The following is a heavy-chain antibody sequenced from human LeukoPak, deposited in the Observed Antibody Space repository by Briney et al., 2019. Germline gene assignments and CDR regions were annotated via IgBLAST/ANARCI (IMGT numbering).Heavy chain of an antibody. CDR2: ISSSSSTI. Sequence: GGSLRLSCAASGFTFSSYSMNWVRQAPGKGLEWVSYISSSSSTIYYADSVKGRFTISGDNAKNSLYLQMNSLRAEDTAVYYCAGSLRYFDWLPSPFDYWGQGTLVTVSS. CDR1: GFTFSSYS. CDR3: AGSLRYFDWLPSPFDY. J-gene: IGHJ4*02. V-gene: IGHV3-48*01. D-gene: IGHD3-9*01.